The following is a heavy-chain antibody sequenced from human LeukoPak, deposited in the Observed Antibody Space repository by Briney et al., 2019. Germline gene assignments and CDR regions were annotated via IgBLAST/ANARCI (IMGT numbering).Heavy chain of an antibody. D-gene: IGHD5-18*01. V-gene: IGHV3-48*03. CDR3: AREERGYPHGPLDY. CDR2: ISGSAITT. Sequence: PAGRSLRLSCAASGFTFSSYEMNWVGQGPGKGLEWISYISGSAITTYYADSVKGRFTISRDNAKNSLYLQMNSLRAEDTAVYYCAREERGYPHGPLDYWGQGTLVTVSS. J-gene: IGHJ4*02. CDR1: GFTFSSYE.